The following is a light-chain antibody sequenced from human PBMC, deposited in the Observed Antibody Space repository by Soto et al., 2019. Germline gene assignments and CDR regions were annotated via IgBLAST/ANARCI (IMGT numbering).Light chain of an antibody. Sequence: QSALTQPPSASGTPGQRVIISCSGSNSNIGTYTVNWYQQLPGTAPKLLIYTDYQRPSGVPDRFSGSRSGTSASLAISGLQSEDEADYYCAAWDDSLSGWVFGGGTKLTVL. V-gene: IGLV1-44*01. CDR3: AAWDDSLSGWV. CDR2: TDY. CDR1: NSNIGTYT. J-gene: IGLJ3*02.